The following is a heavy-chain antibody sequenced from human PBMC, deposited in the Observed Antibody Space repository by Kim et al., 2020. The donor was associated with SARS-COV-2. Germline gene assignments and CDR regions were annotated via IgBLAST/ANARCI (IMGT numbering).Heavy chain of an antibody. Sequence: SGVSTYYADSVKGRFTISRDNSKNTLYLQMNSLRGEDTALYYCANSRFGYWGQGTLVTVSS. D-gene: IGHD3-10*01. CDR3: ANSRFGY. V-gene: IGHV3-23*01. J-gene: IGHJ4*02. CDR2: SGVST.